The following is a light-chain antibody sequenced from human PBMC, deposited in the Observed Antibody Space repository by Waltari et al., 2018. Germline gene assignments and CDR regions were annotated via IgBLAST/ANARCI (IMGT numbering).Light chain of an antibody. J-gene: IGKJ1*01. CDR1: QSVSSNF. V-gene: IGKV3-20*01. Sequence: EIVLTQSPGTLSLSPGETAALSCRASQSVSSNFLAWYQQKPGQAPRLLLFGASNRATGIPDRFSGSGSETDFTLTVSRLEPEDFAVYYCQQYGSSPQAFGQGTKVEI. CDR3: QQYGSSPQA. CDR2: GAS.